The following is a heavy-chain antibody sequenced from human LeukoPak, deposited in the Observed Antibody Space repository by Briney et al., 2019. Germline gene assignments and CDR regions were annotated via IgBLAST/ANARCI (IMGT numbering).Heavy chain of an antibody. CDR3: AKIPGYSSSWYNWFDP. CDR1: GFTFSSYS. J-gene: IGHJ5*02. V-gene: IGHV3-30*02. D-gene: IGHD6-13*01. Sequence: GGSLRLSCAASGFTFSSYSMNWVRQAPGKGLEWVAFIRYDGSNKYYADSVKGRFTISRDNSKNTLYLQMNSLRAEDTAVYYCAKIPGYSSSWYNWFDPWGQGTLVTVSS. CDR2: IRYDGSNK.